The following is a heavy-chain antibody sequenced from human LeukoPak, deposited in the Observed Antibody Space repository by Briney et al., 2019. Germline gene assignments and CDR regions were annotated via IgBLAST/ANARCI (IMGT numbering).Heavy chain of an antibody. CDR1: GYTFTSYY. V-gene: IGHV1-2*02. CDR3: ATAGYSSGWHDAFDI. J-gene: IGHJ3*02. CDR2: INPNSGGT. Sequence: ASVKVSCKASGYTFTSYYMHWVRQAPGQGLEWMGWINPNSGGTNYAQKFQGRVTMTRDTSISTAYMELSRLRSDDTAVYYCATAGYSSGWHDAFDIWGQGTMVTVSS. D-gene: IGHD6-19*01.